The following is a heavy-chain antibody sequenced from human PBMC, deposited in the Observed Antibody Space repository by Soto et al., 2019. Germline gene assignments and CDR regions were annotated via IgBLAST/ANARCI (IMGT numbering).Heavy chain of an antibody. CDR3: ARPSQSEYYYYGMDV. J-gene: IGHJ6*02. D-gene: IGHD2-2*01. CDR1: GYNFTTYW. Sequence: EVQLVQSGAEVKKPGESLKISCTGSGYNFTTYWIGWVRQMPGKGLEWMGIIYPGDSDTRYSPSFQGQVTISADRSISTAYLQWSSPTASDTAIYYCARPSQSEYYYYGMDVWGQGTTVTVSS. V-gene: IGHV5-51*01. CDR2: IYPGDSDT.